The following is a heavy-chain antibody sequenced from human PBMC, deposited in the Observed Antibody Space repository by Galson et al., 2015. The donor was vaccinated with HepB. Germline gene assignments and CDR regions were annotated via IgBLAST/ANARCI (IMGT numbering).Heavy chain of an antibody. V-gene: IGHV1-69*13. CDR1: GGTFSSYA. J-gene: IGHJ5*02. D-gene: IGHD3-22*01. CDR3: ARDLNYYYQPHP. Sequence: SVKVSCKASGGTFSSYAISWVRQAPGQGLEWMGGIIPLFGTANYAQKFQGRVTITADESTSTAYMELSSLRSEDTAVYYCARDLNYYYQPHPWGQGTLVTVSS. CDR2: IIPLFGTA.